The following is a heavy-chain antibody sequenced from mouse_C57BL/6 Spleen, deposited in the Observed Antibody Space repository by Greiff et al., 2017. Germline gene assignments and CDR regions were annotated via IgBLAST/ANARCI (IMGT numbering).Heavy chain of an antibody. J-gene: IGHJ2*01. D-gene: IGHD1-1*01. CDR3: AREYYGSSSYYFDY. CDR1: GYTFTSYW. CDR2: IHPNSGST. Sequence: QVQLQQSGAELVKPGASVKLSCKASGYTFTSYWMHWVKQRPGQGLEWIGMIHPNSGSTNYNEKFKSKATLTVDKSSSTAYMQLSSLTSEDSAVYYCAREYYGSSSYYFDYWGQGTTLTVSS. V-gene: IGHV1-64*01.